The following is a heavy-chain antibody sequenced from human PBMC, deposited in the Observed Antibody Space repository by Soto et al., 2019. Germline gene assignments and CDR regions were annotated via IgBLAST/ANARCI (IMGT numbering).Heavy chain of an antibody. D-gene: IGHD3-3*01. V-gene: IGHV6-1*01. Sequence: SQTLSLTCAISGDSVSSNSAAWNWIRQSPSRGLEWLGRTYYRSKWYNDYAVSVKSRITINPDTSKNQFSLQLNSVTPEDTAVYYCARVGYDFWSGYYVNYYYGMDVWGQGTTVTVSS. CDR2: TYYRSKWYN. J-gene: IGHJ6*02. CDR3: ARVGYDFWSGYYVNYYYGMDV. CDR1: GDSVSSNSAA.